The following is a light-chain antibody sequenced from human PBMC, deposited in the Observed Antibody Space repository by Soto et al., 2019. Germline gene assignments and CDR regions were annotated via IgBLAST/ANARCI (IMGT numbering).Light chain of an antibody. CDR1: QSVSSTL. CDR2: GVS. V-gene: IGKV3-20*01. J-gene: IGKJ1*01. Sequence: ELVLTQSPVALSLSSGERATLSCRASQSVSSTLLTWYQQKPGQAPRLLIYGVSSRATGIPDRFSGSGSGTDFPLTLSRVEPEDFAVYFCQHYGDSSWTFGQGSRVEIK. CDR3: QHYGDSSWT.